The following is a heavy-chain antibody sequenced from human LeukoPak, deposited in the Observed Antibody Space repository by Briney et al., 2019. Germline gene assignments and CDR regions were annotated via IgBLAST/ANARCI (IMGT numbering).Heavy chain of an antibody. CDR2: MNPNSGNT. D-gene: IGHD3-22*01. CDR3: ARTEYYDSSAQDY. V-gene: IGHV1-8*01. Sequence: ASVKVSCEASGYTFSNYDINRVRQATGLGLQWMGWMNPNSGNTGYAQKFQGRVTITRNTSISTAYMELSSLRSEDTAVYYCARTEYYDSSAQDYWGQGTLVTVSS. CDR1: GYTFSNYD. J-gene: IGHJ4*02.